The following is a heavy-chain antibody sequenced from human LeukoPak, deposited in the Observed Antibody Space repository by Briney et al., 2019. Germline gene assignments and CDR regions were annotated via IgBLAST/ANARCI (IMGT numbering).Heavy chain of an antibody. CDR2: IYYSGST. CDR3: ARVHDFWIIDY. Sequence: SETLSLTCTVSGGSISSSSYYWGWIRQPPGKGLEWIGSIYYSGSTYYNPSLKSRVTISVDTSKNQFSLKLSSVTAADTAVYYCARVHDFWIIDYWGQGTLVTVSS. D-gene: IGHD3-3*01. CDR1: GGSISSSSYY. V-gene: IGHV4-39*07. J-gene: IGHJ4*02.